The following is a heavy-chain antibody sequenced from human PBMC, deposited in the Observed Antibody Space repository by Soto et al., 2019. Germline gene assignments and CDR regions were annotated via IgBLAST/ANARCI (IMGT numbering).Heavy chain of an antibody. V-gene: IGHV3-15*07. CDR2: IKRKTDGGTT. Sequence: PWGSMRLSCAASGFAFSNAWMNWVRQAPGKGLEWVGRIKRKTDGGTTDYAAPVKGRFTISRDDSKNMLYLQMNSLKTEDTAVYYCTTDNYGSGVWGQGTTVTVCS. CDR1: GFAFSNAW. J-gene: IGHJ6*02. CDR3: TTDNYGSGV.